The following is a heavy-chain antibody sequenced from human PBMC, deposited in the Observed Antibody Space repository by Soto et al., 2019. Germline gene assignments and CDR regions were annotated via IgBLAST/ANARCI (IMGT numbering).Heavy chain of an antibody. D-gene: IGHD6-19*01. CDR1: GFTFSDYY. J-gene: IGHJ6*03. Sequence: GGSLRLSCAASGFTFSDYYMSWIRQAPGKGLEWVSYISSSGSTIYYADSVKGRFTISRDNAKNSLYLQMNSLRAEDTAVYYCARVLRSPVDYYYYYMDVWGKGTTVTVSS. V-gene: IGHV3-11*01. CDR3: ARVLRSPVDYYYYYMDV. CDR2: ISSSGSTI.